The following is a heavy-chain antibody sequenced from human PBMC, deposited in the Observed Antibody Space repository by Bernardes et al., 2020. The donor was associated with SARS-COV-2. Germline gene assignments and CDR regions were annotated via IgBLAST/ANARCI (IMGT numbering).Heavy chain of an antibody. Sequence: ASVKVSCKVSGYTLTELSMHWVRQAPGKGLEWMGGFDPEDGETIYGQKFQGRVTMTEDTSTDTAYMELSSLRSEETAVYYCATDQRYYDILTGRTYYYGMDVWGHGTTVTVSS. D-gene: IGHD3-9*01. CDR1: GYTLTELS. J-gene: IGHJ6*02. CDR2: FDPEDGET. CDR3: ATDQRYYDILTGRTYYYGMDV. V-gene: IGHV1-24*01.